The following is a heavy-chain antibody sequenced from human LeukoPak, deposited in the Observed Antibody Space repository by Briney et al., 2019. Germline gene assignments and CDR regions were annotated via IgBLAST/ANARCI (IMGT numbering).Heavy chain of an antibody. D-gene: IGHD2-2*01. J-gene: IGHJ4*02. CDR1: GFTFRSYW. CDR2: LKEDGSQK. CDR3: ASYCSSTSCYSFDY. V-gene: IGHV3-7*01. Sequence: PGGSLRLSCAASGFTFRSYWMTGVRQAPGKGLEWVGNLKEDGSQKYYVDSVKGRFTNSRDNAKNSLYLQMNSLRVEDTAVYYCASYCSSTSCYSFDYWGQGTLVTVSS.